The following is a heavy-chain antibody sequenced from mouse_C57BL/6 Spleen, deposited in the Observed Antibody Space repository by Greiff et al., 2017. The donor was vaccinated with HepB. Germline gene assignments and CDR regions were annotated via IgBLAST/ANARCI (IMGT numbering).Heavy chain of an antibody. Sequence: EVQLQQSGPELVKPGASVKISCKASGYTFTDYYMNWVKQSHGKSLEWIGDINPNNGGTSYNQKFKGKATLTVDKSSSTAYMELRSLTSEDSAVYYCARFAYAHAMDYWGQGTSVTVSS. J-gene: IGHJ4*01. D-gene: IGHD2-12*01. CDR2: INPNNGGT. V-gene: IGHV1-26*01. CDR3: ARFAYAHAMDY. CDR1: GYTFTDYY.